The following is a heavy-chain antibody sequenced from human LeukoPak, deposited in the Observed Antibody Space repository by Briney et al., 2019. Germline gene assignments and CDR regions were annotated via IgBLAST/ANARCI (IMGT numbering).Heavy chain of an antibody. CDR1: GFTFSSYE. CDR2: IGYNENIM. CDR3: AAYSGTSGKAFDI. V-gene: IGHV3-48*03. J-gene: IGHJ3*02. D-gene: IGHD3-22*01. Sequence: AGGSLRLSCAASGFTFSSYEMNWVRQAPGKGLEWVSYIGYNENIMYYADSVKGRFTISRDNARNSLYLQMNSLRPEDTAVYYCAAYSGTSGKAFDIWGQGTVVTVSS.